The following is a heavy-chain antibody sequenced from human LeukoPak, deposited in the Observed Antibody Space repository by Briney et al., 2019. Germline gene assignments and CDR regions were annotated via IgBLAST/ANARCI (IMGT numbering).Heavy chain of an antibody. V-gene: IGHV4-34*01. CDR2: INHSGST. D-gene: IGHD3-16*01. J-gene: IGHJ2*01. CDR1: GGSFSGYY. Sequence: SETLSLTCAVYGGSFSGYYWSWIRQPPGKGLEWIGEINHSGSTNYNPSLKSRVTISLDTSKNQFSLKLNSVTAADTAVYYCASLGPYWYFDLWGRGTLVTVSS. CDR3: ASLGPYWYFDL.